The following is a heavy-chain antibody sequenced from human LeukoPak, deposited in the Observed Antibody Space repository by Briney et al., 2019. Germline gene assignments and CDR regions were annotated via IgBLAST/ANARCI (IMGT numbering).Heavy chain of an antibody. V-gene: IGHV1-69*13. J-gene: IGHJ4*02. Sequence: ASVKVSCKAFGGTFSSYAISWVRQAPGQGLEWMGGIIPIFGTANYAQKFQGRVTITADESTSTAYMELSSLRSEDTAVYYCARDSSSHCSSTSCYGTYYFDYWGQGTLVTVSS. CDR3: ARDSSSHCSSTSCYGTYYFDY. D-gene: IGHD2-2*01. CDR1: GGTFSSYA. CDR2: IIPIFGTA.